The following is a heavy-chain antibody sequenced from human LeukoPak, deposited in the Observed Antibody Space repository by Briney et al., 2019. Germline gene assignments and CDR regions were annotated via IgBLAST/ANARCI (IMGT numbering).Heavy chain of an antibody. J-gene: IGHJ4*02. CDR1: GFTFSSYS. V-gene: IGHV3-21*01. Sequence: GGSLRLSCAASGFTFSSYSMNWVRQAPGKGLEWVSSISSSSSYIYYADSVKGRFTISRDNAKNSLYLQMNSLRAEDTAVYYCARDTRESITIFGVVLDYWGQGTLVTVSS. CDR3: ARDTRESITIFGVVLDY. CDR2: ISSSSSYI. D-gene: IGHD3-3*01.